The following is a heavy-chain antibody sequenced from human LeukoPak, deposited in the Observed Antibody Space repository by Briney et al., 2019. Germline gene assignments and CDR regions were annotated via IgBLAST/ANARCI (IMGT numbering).Heavy chain of an antibody. Sequence: GGSLRLSCVASGFTFSSYWMHWVRQAPGKGLEWVSAISGSGGSTYYADSVKGRFTISRDNSKNTLYLQMNSLRAEDTAVYYCAKSTPISSSWYGSDYWGQGTLVTVSS. J-gene: IGHJ4*02. CDR1: GFTFSSYW. CDR3: AKSTPISSSWYGSDY. V-gene: IGHV3-23*01. D-gene: IGHD6-13*01. CDR2: ISGSGGST.